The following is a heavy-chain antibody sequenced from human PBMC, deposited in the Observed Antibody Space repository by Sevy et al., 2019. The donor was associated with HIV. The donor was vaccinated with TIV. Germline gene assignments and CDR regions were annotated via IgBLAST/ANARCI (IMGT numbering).Heavy chain of an antibody. Sequence: GGSLRLSCAASGFTFSKAWMTWVRQAPGKGLEWVGHIKSKSDGGTTDYAAPVKDKIRISRDDSKSTLYRQVNSLKTEDPAVYFCATVVRLFGDPHFVFFDLWGRGTLVTVSS. V-gene: IGHV3-15*01. D-gene: IGHD2-21*01. CDR1: GFTFSKAW. J-gene: IGHJ2*01. CDR3: ATVVRLFGDPHFVFFDL. CDR2: IKSKSDGGTT.